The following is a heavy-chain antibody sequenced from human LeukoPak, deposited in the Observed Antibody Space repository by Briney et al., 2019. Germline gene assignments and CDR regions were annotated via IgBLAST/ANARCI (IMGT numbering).Heavy chain of an antibody. CDR1: EFTFSSYV. Sequence: GGSLRLSCAASEFTFSSYVMDGVRQAPAKGLEGVAHISSSGRYIDYADSVKGRITISRDNAKKSVDLQMNSLSAEDTSVYYWVRNFGDGFDYWGQGTMVIVSS. V-gene: IGHV3-48*03. J-gene: IGHJ4*02. CDR3: VRNFGDGFDY. D-gene: IGHD4-17*01. CDR2: ISSSGRYI.